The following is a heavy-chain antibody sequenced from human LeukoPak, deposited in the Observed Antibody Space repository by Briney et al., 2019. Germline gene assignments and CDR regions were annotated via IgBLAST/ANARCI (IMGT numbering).Heavy chain of an antibody. CDR2: IRYGGSNK. D-gene: IGHD1-26*01. J-gene: IGHJ6*04. Sequence: GGSLRLSCAASGFTFSSYGMHWVRQAPGKGLEWVAFIRYGGSNKYYAESVKGRFTISRDNSKNTLYLQMDSLRAEDTAVYYCAKLAPSGSTSLWGKGTTVTISS. V-gene: IGHV3-30*02. CDR3: AKLAPSGSTSL. CDR1: GFTFSSYG.